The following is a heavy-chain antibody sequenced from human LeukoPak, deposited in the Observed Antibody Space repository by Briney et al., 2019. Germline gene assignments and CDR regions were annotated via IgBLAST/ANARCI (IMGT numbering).Heavy chain of an antibody. Sequence: ASVKVSCKASGYTFTGYYMHWVRQATGQGLEWMGWMNPNSGNTGCAQKFQGRVTMTRNTSISTAYMELSSLRSEDTAVYYCARGVAAAGYDLLEYYFDYWGQGTLVTVSS. V-gene: IGHV1-8*02. CDR3: ARGVAAAGYDLLEYYFDY. J-gene: IGHJ4*02. CDR2: MNPNSGNT. CDR1: GYTFTGYY. D-gene: IGHD6-13*01.